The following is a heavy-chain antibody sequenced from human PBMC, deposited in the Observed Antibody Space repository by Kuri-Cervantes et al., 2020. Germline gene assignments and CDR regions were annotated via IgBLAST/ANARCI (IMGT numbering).Heavy chain of an antibody. V-gene: IGHV2-5*02. CDR1: GLSLSTSGVG. Sequence: SGPTLVKPTQTLTLTCSFSGLSLSTSGVGVAWIRQPPGEALEWLALIYWDDDKRYSPSLKSRLTITKDTSKNQVVLTMTNMDPVDTATYYCAHIPNYDSSAQMDYWGQGTLVTVSS. CDR2: IYWDDDK. CDR3: AHIPNYDSSAQMDY. D-gene: IGHD3-22*01. J-gene: IGHJ4*02.